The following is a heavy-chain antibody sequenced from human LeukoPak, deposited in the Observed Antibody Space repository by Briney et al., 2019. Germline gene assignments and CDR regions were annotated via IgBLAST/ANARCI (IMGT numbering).Heavy chain of an antibody. J-gene: IGHJ4*02. CDR2: IYTSGST. D-gene: IGHD2-2*01. Sequence: SQTLSLTCTVSGGSISSGSCYWSWIRQPAGKGLEWIGRIYTSGSTNYNPSLKSRVTISVDTSKNQFSLKLSSVTAADTAVYYCAREKDLGRAAMIDYWGQGTLVTVSS. V-gene: IGHV4-61*02. CDR1: GGSISSGSCY. CDR3: AREKDLGRAAMIDY.